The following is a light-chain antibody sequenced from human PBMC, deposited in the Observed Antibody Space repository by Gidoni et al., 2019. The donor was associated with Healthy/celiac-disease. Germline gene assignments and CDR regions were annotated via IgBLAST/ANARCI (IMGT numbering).Light chain of an antibody. CDR1: TSNIEAGYD. J-gene: IGLJ2*01. Sequence: QSVLTRPPSVSAAPWQRVPISCTGSTSNIEAGYDVHWYQQLPGTAPKLLTYGNSNRPSGVPDRFSGAKPGTSASLAITGLQAEDEADYYCQSYDSSLSGSGVFGGGTKLTVL. CDR3: QSYDSSLSGSGV. CDR2: GNS. V-gene: IGLV1-40*01.